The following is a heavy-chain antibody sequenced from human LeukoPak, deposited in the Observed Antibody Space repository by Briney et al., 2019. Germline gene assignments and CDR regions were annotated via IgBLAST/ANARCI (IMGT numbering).Heavy chain of an antibody. J-gene: IGHJ4*02. Sequence: GGSLRLSCAASGFTFSSYAMSWVRQAPGKGLEWVSAISGSGGSTHYADSVKGRFTISRDNSKNTLYLQMNSLRAEDTAVYYCAKDPGHYYDSSGYYFYFDYWGQGTLVTVSS. D-gene: IGHD3-22*01. CDR3: AKDPGHYYDSSGYYFYFDY. V-gene: IGHV3-23*01. CDR2: ISGSGGST. CDR1: GFTFSSYA.